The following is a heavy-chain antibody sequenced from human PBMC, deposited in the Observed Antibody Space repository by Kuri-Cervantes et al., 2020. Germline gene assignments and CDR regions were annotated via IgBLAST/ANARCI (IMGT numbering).Heavy chain of an antibody. CDR1: GFTFSSYW. CDR3: ARLSYYDSSGTW. V-gene: IGHV3-7*01. Sequence: LSLTCAASGFTFSSYWMSWVRQAPGKGLEWVANIKQDGSEKYYVDSVKGRFTISRDNAKNSLYLQMNSLRAEDTAVYYCARLSYYDSSGTWWGQGTLVTVSS. J-gene: IGHJ4*02. CDR2: IKQDGSEK. D-gene: IGHD3-22*01.